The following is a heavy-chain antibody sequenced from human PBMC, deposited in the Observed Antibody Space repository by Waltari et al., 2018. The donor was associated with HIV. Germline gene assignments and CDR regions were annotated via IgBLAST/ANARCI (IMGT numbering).Heavy chain of an antibody. V-gene: IGHV4-34*01. CDR2: INHSGST. CDR3: ARGRREYVTRWGVGYYFDY. Sequence: QVQLQQWGAGLLKPSETLSLTCAVYGGSVSGYYWSWIRQPPGKGLEWIGEINHSGSTNYNPSLTSRVTISVDTSKNQFSLKLSSVTAADTAVYYCARGRREYVTRWGVGYYFDYCGQGTLVTVSS. CDR1: GGSVSGYY. J-gene: IGHJ4*02. D-gene: IGHD6-6*01.